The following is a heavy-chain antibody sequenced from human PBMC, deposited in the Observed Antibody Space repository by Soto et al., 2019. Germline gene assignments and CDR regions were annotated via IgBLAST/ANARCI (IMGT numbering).Heavy chain of an antibody. CDR1: GFTFSSYA. J-gene: IGHJ6*02. CDR3: AKDGTGNLPYYGMDV. D-gene: IGHD1-26*01. Sequence: EVQLLESGGGLVQPGGSLRLSCAASGFTFSSYAMSWVPQPPGKGREWVSAISGSGGSTYYADSVKGRFTISRDNSKNTLYLQMNSLRAEDTAVYYCAKDGTGNLPYYGMDVWGQGTTVTVSS. V-gene: IGHV3-23*01. CDR2: ISGSGGST.